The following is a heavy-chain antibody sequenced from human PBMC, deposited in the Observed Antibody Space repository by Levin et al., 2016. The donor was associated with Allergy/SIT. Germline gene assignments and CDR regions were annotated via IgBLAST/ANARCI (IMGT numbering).Heavy chain of an antibody. Sequence: WIRQPPGKGLVWVSRINSDGSGTYYADSVKGRFTVSRDNAKNTLYLQMNGLRAEDTAVYYCARWFGDLRSVYYMDVWGKGTTVTVSS. CDR3: ARWFGDLRSVYYMDV. D-gene: IGHD3-10*01. CDR2: INSDGSGT. J-gene: IGHJ6*03. V-gene: IGHV3-74*01.